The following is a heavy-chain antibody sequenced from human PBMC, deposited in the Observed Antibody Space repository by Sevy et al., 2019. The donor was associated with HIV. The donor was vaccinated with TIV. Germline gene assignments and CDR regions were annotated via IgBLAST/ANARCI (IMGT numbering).Heavy chain of an antibody. J-gene: IGHJ4*02. Sequence: ASVKVSCKASGYTFTGYYMHWVRQAPGQGLEWMGRINPNSGGTNYAQKFQGRVTMTRDTSISTAYIELSRLRSDDTAVYYCARDHSYYYDSSGYIDYWGQGTLVTVSS. CDR1: GYTFTGYY. CDR3: ARDHSYYYDSSGYIDY. D-gene: IGHD3-22*01. V-gene: IGHV1-2*06. CDR2: INPNSGGT.